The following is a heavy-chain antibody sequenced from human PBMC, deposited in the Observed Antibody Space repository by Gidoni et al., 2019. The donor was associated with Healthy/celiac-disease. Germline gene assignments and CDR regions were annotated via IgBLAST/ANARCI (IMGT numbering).Heavy chain of an antibody. Sequence: EVQLVESGGGLVQPGRSLRLSCTASGFTFGDYAMSWVRQAPGKGLEWVGFIRSKADGGTTEYAASVKGRFTISRDDSKSIAYLQMNSLKTEDTAVYYCTRGRSGAARPDDYYYYYYMDVWGKGTTVTVSS. CDR2: IRSKADGGTT. D-gene: IGHD6-6*01. J-gene: IGHJ6*03. CDR3: TRGRSGAARPDDYYYYYYMDV. CDR1: GFTFGDYA. V-gene: IGHV3-49*04.